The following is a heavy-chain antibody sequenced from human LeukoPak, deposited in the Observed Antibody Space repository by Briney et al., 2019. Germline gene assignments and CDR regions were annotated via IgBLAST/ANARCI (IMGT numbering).Heavy chain of an antibody. Sequence: GGSLRLSCAVSGFTFSSYDMSWVRQAPGKGLEWVSATSSSDDGTYHADSVRGRFTIYRDNFRNTLYLQMNRLRVEDAALYYCARAPVTSCRGAFCYPFDLWGQGVLVTVSS. CDR3: ARAPVTSCRGAFCYPFDL. J-gene: IGHJ4*02. CDR2: TSSSDDGT. V-gene: IGHV3-23*01. CDR1: GFTFSSYD. D-gene: IGHD2-21*01.